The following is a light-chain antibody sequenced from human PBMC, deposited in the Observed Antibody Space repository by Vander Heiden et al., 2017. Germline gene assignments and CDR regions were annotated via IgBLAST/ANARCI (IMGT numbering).Light chain of an antibody. CDR2: AVS. V-gene: IGLV2-23*02. Sequence: QSALTQPASVSGSLGQSITISCTGTSSDVGSYNLVSWYQQHPGKAPKLMIYAVSKRPSGVSNRFSGSKSGNTASLTISGLQAEDEADYYCCSYAGSSTFEVFGGGTRLTVL. CDR3: CSYAGSSTFEV. J-gene: IGLJ3*02. CDR1: SSDVGSYNL.